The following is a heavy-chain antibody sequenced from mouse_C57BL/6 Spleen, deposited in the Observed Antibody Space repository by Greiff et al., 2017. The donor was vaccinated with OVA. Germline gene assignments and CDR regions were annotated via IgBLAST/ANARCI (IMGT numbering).Heavy chain of an antibody. Sequence: QVQLQQPGAELVRPGSSVKLSCKASGYTFTSYWMDWVKQRPGQGLEWIGNIYPSDSETHYNQKFKDKATLTVDKSSSTAYMQLSSLTSEDSAVYYCARRPITTVVDYWGQGTTLSLL. D-gene: IGHD1-1*01. CDR2: IYPSDSET. CDR1: GYTFTSYW. V-gene: IGHV1-61*01. CDR3: ARRPITTVVDY. J-gene: IGHJ2*01.